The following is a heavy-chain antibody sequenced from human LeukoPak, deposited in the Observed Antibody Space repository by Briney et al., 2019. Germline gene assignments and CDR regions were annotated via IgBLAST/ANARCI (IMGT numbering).Heavy chain of an antibody. Sequence: PGGSLRLSCSASGFSFSGYALHWVRQAPGKGLEYVSGINTNGGSTYYADSVKGRFTISRDNSNNTLYLQMNSLRAEDTAVYYCAKDRYSSSSNYYYGMDVWGQGTTVTVSS. V-gene: IGHV3-64*04. CDR2: INTNGGST. CDR3: AKDRYSSSSNYYYGMDV. CDR1: GFSFSGYA. D-gene: IGHD6-6*01. J-gene: IGHJ6*02.